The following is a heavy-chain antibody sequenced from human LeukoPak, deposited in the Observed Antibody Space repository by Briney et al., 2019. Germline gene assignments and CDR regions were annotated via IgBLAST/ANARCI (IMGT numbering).Heavy chain of an antibody. D-gene: IGHD3-10*01. CDR3: ARPGYGSGSYYYY. CDR1: GFPFGDFA. V-gene: IGHV3-21*01. CDR2: ITRSGQNT. J-gene: IGHJ4*02. Sequence: GGSLRLSCAASGFPFGDFAMTWVRQVPGGGLQWVSTITRSGQNTYYADSVKGRFTISRDNAKNSLYLQMNSLRAEDTAVYYCARPGYGSGSYYYYWGQGTLVTVSS.